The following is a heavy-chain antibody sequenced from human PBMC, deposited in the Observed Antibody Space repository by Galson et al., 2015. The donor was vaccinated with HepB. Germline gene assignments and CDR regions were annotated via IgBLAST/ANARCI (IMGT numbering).Heavy chain of an antibody. CDR3: ARGALVMRVAATQNNWFDP. V-gene: IGHV1-18*01. CDR2: ISAYNGNT. J-gene: IGHJ5*02. CDR1: GYTFSSYC. Sequence: SAKVSCKASGYTFSSYCITWVRQGPGQGLEWMGWISAYNGNTNYAQKLQERVTMTTDRSTSTAYMELRSLRSDDTATYYCARGALVMRVAATQNNWFDPWDHASLVSV. D-gene: IGHD2-15*01.